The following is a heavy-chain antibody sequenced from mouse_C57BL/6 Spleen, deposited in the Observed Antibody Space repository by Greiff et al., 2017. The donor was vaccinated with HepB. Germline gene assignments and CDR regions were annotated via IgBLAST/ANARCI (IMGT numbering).Heavy chain of an antibody. V-gene: IGHV1-81*01. Sequence: QVHVKQSGAELARPGASVKLSCKASGYTFTSYGISWVKQRTGQGLEWIGEIYPRSGNTYYNEKFKGKATLTADKSSSTAYMELRSLTSEDSAVYFCARPMVTSRDYWGQGTTLTVSS. J-gene: IGHJ2*01. CDR2: IYPRSGNT. CDR3: ARPMVTSRDY. D-gene: IGHD2-2*01. CDR1: GYTFTSYG.